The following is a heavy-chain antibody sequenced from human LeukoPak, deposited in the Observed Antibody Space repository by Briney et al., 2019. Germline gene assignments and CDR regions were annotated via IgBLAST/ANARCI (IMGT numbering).Heavy chain of an antibody. J-gene: IGHJ4*02. V-gene: IGHV3-21*04. D-gene: IGHD3-3*01. CDR3: ARDVVIRNTIFGVVNDY. Sequence: PGGSLRLSCAASGFTFSSYEMNWVRQAPGKGLEWVSSIFPSGGEIHYADSVRGRFTISRDNSKSTLSLQMNSLRAEDTALYYCARDVVIRNTIFGVVNDYWGQGTLVTVSS. CDR1: GFTFSSYE. CDR2: IFPSGGEI.